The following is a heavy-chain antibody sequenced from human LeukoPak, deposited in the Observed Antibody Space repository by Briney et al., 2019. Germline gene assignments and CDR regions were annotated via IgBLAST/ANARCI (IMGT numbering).Heavy chain of an antibody. Sequence: GGSLGLSCAASGFTFSSYAMSWVRQAPGKGLEWVSAISGSGGSTYYADSVKGRFTISRDNSKNTLYLQMNSLRAEDTAVYYCAKAQGATRPKKNFDYWGQGTLVTVSS. CDR1: GFTFSSYA. CDR2: ISGSGGST. V-gene: IGHV3-23*01. CDR3: AKAQGATRPKKNFDY. J-gene: IGHJ4*02. D-gene: IGHD2-15*01.